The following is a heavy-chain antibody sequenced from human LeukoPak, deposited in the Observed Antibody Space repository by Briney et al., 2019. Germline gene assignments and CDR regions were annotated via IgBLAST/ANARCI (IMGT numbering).Heavy chain of an antibody. D-gene: IGHD3-10*01. CDR3: VRDRELNY. Sequence: SETLSLTCTVSGGSISIYYWSWIRQPPGKGLEWIGYIYNSGNTNYNPSFKSRVTISEDTPKNQFSLKLSSVTAADTAVYYCVRDRELNYWGQGTLVTVSS. V-gene: IGHV4-59*01. CDR2: IYNSGNT. J-gene: IGHJ4*02. CDR1: GGSISIYY.